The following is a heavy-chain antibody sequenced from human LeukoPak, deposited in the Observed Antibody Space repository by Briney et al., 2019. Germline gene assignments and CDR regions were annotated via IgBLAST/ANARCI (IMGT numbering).Heavy chain of an antibody. CDR2: IYYSGST. V-gene: IGHV4-59*01. J-gene: IGHJ3*02. D-gene: IGHD6-13*01. CDR1: GGSISSYY. CDR3: AREGQPNAFDI. Sequence: PSETLSLTCTVSGGSISSYYWSWIRQPPGKGLEWIGYIYYSGSTNYNPSLKSRVTISVDTSKTQISLKLSSVTAADTAVYYCAREGQPNAFDIWGQGTMVTVSS.